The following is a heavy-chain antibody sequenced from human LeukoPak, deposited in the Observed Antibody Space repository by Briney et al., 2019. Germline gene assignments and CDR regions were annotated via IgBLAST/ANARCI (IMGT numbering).Heavy chain of an antibody. CDR1: GYTFTGYY. CDR3: ARARRIGYCSSTSCSFDP. J-gene: IGHJ5*02. V-gene: IGHV1-2*02. Sequence: ASVKVSCKASGYTFTGYYMHWVRQAPGQGLEWMGLINPNSGGTNYAQKFQGRVTMTRDTSISTAYMELSRLRSDDTAVYYCARARRIGYCSSTSCSFDPWGQGTLVTVSS. D-gene: IGHD2-2*01. CDR2: INPNSGGT.